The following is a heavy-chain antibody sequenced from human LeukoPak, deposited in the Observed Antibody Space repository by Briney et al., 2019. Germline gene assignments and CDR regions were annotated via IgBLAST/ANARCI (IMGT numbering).Heavy chain of an antibody. J-gene: IGHJ4*02. V-gene: IGHV4-59*01. D-gene: IGHD2-8*01. CDR1: GGSISSYY. CDR3: ARDLGYCTNGVCHTRFDY. Sequence: SETLSLTCTVSGGSISSYYWSWIRQPPGKGLEWIGYIYYSGSTNYNPSLKSRVTVSVDTSKNQFSLKLSSVTAADTAVYYCARDLGYCTNGVCHTRFDYWGQGTLVAVSS. CDR2: IYYSGST.